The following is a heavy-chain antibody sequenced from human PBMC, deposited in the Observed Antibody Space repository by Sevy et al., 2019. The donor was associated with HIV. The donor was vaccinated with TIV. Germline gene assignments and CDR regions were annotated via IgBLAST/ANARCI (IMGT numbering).Heavy chain of an antibody. D-gene: IGHD6-19*01. CDR1: GGSFSGYY. CDR2: INHSGRT. J-gene: IGHJ6*02. CDR3: AGGGWSSGWVGGMDV. V-gene: IGHV4-34*01. Sequence: SETLSLTCAVYGGSFSGYYWSWIRQPPGKGLEWIGEINHSGRTNYNPSLKSRVTISVDTSKNQLSLKLSSVTAADTAVYYCAGGGWSSGWVGGMDVWGQGTTVTVSS.